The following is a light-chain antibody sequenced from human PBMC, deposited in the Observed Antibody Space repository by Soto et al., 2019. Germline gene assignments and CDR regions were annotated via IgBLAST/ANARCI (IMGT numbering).Light chain of an antibody. V-gene: IGKV1-39*01. J-gene: IGKJ2*01. CDR1: QTIKKY. CDR3: HQIFSAPFT. Sequence: IQMTQSPSSLSASVGDRVTVTCRASQTIKKYLNWYHCKPGKAPKLLIYGASNLQRGAPSRFSGSGSGTDFTLTISRLETEDFATYYCHQIFSAPFTFGQGTGLE. CDR2: GAS.